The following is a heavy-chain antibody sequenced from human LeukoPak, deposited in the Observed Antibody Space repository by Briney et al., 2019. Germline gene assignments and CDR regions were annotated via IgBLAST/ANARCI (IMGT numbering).Heavy chain of an antibody. D-gene: IGHD6-13*01. V-gene: IGHV4-59*01. CDR3: ARGYSSSWLGKFDY. J-gene: IGHJ4*02. Sequence: SETLSLTCTVSGGSISSYYWSWIRQTPGKGLEWIGYIYYSGSTNYNPSLNSRVAMSVDTSKNQFSLNLNSVTAADTAVYYCARGYSSSWLGKFDYWGQGTLVTVSS. CDR1: GGSISSYY. CDR2: IYYSGST.